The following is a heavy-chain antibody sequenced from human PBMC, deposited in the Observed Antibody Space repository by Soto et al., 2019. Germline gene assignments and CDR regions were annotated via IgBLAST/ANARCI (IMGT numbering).Heavy chain of an antibody. CDR2: ISYDGSDK. CDR1: GFTFSSDG. V-gene: IGHV3-30*03. D-gene: IGHD2-15*01. J-gene: IGHJ4*02. CDR3: ARDRSDTWSFDY. Sequence: QVQLVESGGGVVQPGKSLRLSCVTSGFTFSSDGMHWVRQAPGKGLEWVAVISYDGSDKYYADSVKGRFTISRDNSKNTLYLQMNSLRTEDTALYYCARDRSDTWSFDYWSQGTLVTVSS.